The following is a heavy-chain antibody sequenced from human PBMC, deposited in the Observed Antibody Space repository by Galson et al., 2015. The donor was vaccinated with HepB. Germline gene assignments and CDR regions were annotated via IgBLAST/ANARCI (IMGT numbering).Heavy chain of an antibody. CDR1: GYSFTSYW. J-gene: IGHJ3*02. D-gene: IGHD3-3*01. V-gene: IGHV5-10-1*01. CDR3: ASSNPTIFGVVSNAFDI. Sequence: QSGAEVKKPGESLRISCKGSGYSFTSYWISWVRQMPGKGLEWMGRIDPSDSYTNYSPSFKGHVTISADKSISTAYLQWSSLKASETAMYYCASSNPTIFGVVSNAFDICGQGTIVTVSS. CDR2: IDPSDSYT.